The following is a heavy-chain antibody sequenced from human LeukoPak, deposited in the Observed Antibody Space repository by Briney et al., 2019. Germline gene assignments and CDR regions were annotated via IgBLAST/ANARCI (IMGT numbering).Heavy chain of an antibody. Sequence: GGSLRLSCAASGFTFSSYGMHWVRQAPGKGLEWVAVIWYDGSNKYYADSVKGRFIISRDNSKNTLYLQMNSLRAEDTAVYYCARGSGGDYDDYYYYMDVWGKGTTVTVSS. CDR1: GFTFSSYG. CDR3: ARGSGGDYDDYYYYMDV. D-gene: IGHD4-17*01. J-gene: IGHJ6*03. V-gene: IGHV3-33*01. CDR2: IWYDGSNK.